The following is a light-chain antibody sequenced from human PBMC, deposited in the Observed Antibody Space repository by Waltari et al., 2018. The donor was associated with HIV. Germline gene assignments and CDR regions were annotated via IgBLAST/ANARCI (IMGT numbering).Light chain of an antibody. CDR3: QQSYSNPRT. CDR2: GGS. V-gene: IGKV3-20*01. CDR1: QSVSSSQ. J-gene: IGKJ1*01. Sequence: EIVLTQSPGTLSMSPGERAILSCRASQSVSSSQIAWYQQKRGQAPRLLIYGGSSRATGIPDRFSGSGSGTDFTLTISSLQPEDFATYHCQQSYSNPRTFGQGTKVEI.